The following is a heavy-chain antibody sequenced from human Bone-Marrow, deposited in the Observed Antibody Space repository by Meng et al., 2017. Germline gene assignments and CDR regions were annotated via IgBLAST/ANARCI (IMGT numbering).Heavy chain of an antibody. J-gene: IGHJ3*02. D-gene: IGHD3-22*01. V-gene: IGHV3-23*01. CDR3: AKWATMILSADGDGFDI. CDR1: GFTFSSYA. Sequence: GESLKISCAASGFTFSSYAMSWVRQAPGKGLEWVSGISGSGGRIYYADSVKGRFTISRDNSKNTLYLQMNSLRVEDTAVYYCAKWATMILSADGDGFDIWGQGTRVTVAS. CDR2: ISGSGGRI.